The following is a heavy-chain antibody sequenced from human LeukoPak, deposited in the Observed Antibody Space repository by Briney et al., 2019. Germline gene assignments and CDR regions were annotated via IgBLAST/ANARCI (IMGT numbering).Heavy chain of an antibody. J-gene: IGHJ5*02. CDR3: ARDLHPLSSSWVNWFDP. V-gene: IGHV3-11*01. CDR2: ISSSGSTI. D-gene: IGHD6-13*01. Sequence: GGSLRLSCAASGFTFSDYYMSWIRQAPGKGLEWVSYISSSGSTIYYADSVKGRFTISRDNAKNSLYLQMNRLRAEDTAVYYCARDLHPLSSSWVNWFDPWSQGTLVTVSS. CDR1: GFTFSDYY.